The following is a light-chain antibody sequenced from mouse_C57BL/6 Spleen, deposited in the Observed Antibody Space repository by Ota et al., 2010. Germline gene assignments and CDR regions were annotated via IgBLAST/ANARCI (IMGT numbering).Light chain of an antibody. CDR2: SAS. CDR3: QQYNSYPFT. CDR1: QNVATN. J-gene: IGKJ4*01. Sequence: DIVMTQSQKFMSTSVGDRVSVTCKASQNVATNVAWYQQKPGQSPKTLIYSASYRYSGVPDRFTGSGSGTDFTLTITNVQSEDLAEYFCQQYNSYPFTFGSGTRLEI. V-gene: IGKV6-15*01.